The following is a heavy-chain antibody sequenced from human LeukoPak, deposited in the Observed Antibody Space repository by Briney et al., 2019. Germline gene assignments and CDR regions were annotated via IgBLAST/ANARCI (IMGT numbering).Heavy chain of an antibody. CDR2: ISYSGST. J-gene: IGHJ5*02. CDR1: GGSITSGGYY. CDR3: ARSSAYDVSSGFNL. V-gene: IGHV4-31*03. Sequence: SETLSLTCTVSGGSITSGGYYWSWVRQHPGMGLEWIGYISYSGSTHYNPSLKSRLSISMDTSKNQFSLNLNSVTAADTAVYYCARSSAYDVSSGFNLWGQGTLVTVSS. D-gene: IGHD5-12*01.